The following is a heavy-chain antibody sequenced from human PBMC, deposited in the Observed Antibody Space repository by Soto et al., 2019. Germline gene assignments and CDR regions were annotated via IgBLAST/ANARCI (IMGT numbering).Heavy chain of an antibody. CDR3: AGVCGPCVGGSCNSHYYSAMDV. D-gene: IGHD2-15*01. Sequence: TLSLTCTVSGDSFSSNSYSWGWIRQPPGKGLEWMGRIYYGGSTYYDPSLKSRLTMSVDTSKNQFYLKMSSVTAADTAVYFCAGVCGPCVGGSCNSHYYSAMDVWGQGTTVTVSS. CDR2: IYYGGST. J-gene: IGHJ6*02. V-gene: IGHV4-39*01. CDR1: GDSFSSNSYS.